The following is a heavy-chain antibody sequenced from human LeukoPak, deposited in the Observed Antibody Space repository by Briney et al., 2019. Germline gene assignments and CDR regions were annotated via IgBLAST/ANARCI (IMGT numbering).Heavy chain of an antibody. D-gene: IGHD5-18*01. CDR1: GFTFSSYW. CDR3: ASRWLGYFDY. J-gene: IGHJ4*02. Sequence: GGSLRLSCAASGFTFSSYWMSWVRQAPGKGLEWVDNIKQDGSEKYYVDSVKGRFAISRDNAENSLYLQMNSLRAEDTAVYYCASRWLGYFDYWGQGTLVTVSS. V-gene: IGHV3-7*01. CDR2: IKQDGSEK.